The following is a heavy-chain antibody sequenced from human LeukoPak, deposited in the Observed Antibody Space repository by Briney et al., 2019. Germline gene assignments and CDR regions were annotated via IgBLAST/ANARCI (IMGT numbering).Heavy chain of an antibody. CDR1: GGSISSYY. V-gene: IGHV4-4*07. D-gene: IGHD3-22*01. J-gene: IGHJ4*02. CDR2: IYTSGST. CDR3: ARGLRQYYYDSSGKPY. Sequence: SETLSLTCTVSGGSISSYYWSWIRQPAGKGLEWIGRIYTSGSTNYNPSLKSRVTMSVDTSKNQFSLKLSSVTAADTAVYYCARGLRQYYYDSSGKPYWGQGTLVTVSS.